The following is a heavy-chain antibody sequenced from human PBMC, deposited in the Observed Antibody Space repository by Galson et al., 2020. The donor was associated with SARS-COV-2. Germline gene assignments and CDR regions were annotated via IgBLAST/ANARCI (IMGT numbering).Heavy chain of an antibody. D-gene: IGHD1-26*01. V-gene: IGHV3-21*01. CDR1: GFHFLSYS. Sequence: GGSLRLSCAASGFHFLSYSMNWVRQAPGKRLEWVSSISAGSSYISYADSVQGKFTMSLDNAKNSLYLQMNTLRAEDTALSYSAQVGGMATTPDKYYYYGLDVWGQGTTVTVSS. J-gene: IGHJ6*02. CDR2: ISAGSSYI. CDR3: AQVGGMATTPDKYYYYGLDV.